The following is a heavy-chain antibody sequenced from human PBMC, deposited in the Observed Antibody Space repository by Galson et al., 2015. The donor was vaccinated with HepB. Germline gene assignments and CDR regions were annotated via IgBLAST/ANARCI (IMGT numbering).Heavy chain of an antibody. J-gene: IGHJ4*02. Sequence: SLRLSCAASGFTFSSYGMHWVRQAPGKGLEWVAVISYDGSNKYYADSVKGRFTISRDNSKNTLYLQMNSLRAEDTAVYYCAKDAATPPYFWSGNVGPDYWGQGTLVTVSS. CDR1: GFTFSSYG. D-gene: IGHD3-3*01. CDR2: ISYDGSNK. V-gene: IGHV3-30*18. CDR3: AKDAATPPYFWSGNVGPDY.